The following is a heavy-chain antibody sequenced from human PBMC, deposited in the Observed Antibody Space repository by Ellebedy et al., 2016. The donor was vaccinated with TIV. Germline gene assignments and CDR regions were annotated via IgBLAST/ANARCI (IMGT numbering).Heavy chain of an antibody. CDR1: GGSISSSSYY. J-gene: IGHJ4*02. Sequence: SETLSLTXTVSGGSISSSSYYWGWIRQPPGKGLEWIGSIYYSGNTYYNPSLKSRVTISIDTSKNQFSLRLSSVTAADTAIYRCARRKVTIPRADAYFDYWGQGILVIVSS. CDR3: ARRKVTIPRADAYFDY. CDR2: IYYSGNT. V-gene: IGHV4-39*01. D-gene: IGHD3-3*01.